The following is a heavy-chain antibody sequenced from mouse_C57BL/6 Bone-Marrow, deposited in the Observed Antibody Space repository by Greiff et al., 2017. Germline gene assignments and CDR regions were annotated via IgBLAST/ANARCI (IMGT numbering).Heavy chain of an antibody. V-gene: IGHV1-55*01. CDR3: ARRLYYGYYYAMDY. CDR2: IYPGSGST. D-gene: IGHD1-1*01. Sequence: VQLQQSGAELVKPGASVKMSCKASGYTFTSYWITWVKQRPGQGLEWIGDIYPGSGSTNYNEKFKSKATLTVDTSSSTAYMQLSSLTSDDSAVYYGARRLYYGYYYAMDYWGQGTSVTVSS. J-gene: IGHJ4*01. CDR1: GYTFTSYW.